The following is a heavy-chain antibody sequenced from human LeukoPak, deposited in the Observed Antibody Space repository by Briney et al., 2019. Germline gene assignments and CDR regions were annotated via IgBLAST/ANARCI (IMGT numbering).Heavy chain of an antibody. V-gene: IGHV1-69*13. Sequence: SVKVSCKASGGTFISYAISWVRQAPGQGLEWMGGIIPIFGTANYAQKFQGRVTITADESTSTAYMELSSLRSEDTAVYYCARDLGYSSGNFDYWGQGTLVTVSS. CDR2: IIPIFGTA. CDR3: ARDLGYSSGNFDY. D-gene: IGHD6-19*01. CDR1: GGTFISYA. J-gene: IGHJ4*02.